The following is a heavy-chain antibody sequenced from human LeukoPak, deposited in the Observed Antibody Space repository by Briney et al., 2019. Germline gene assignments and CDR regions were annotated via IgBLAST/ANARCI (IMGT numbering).Heavy chain of an antibody. CDR3: AIVGPTRRNGFLEWLSIVY. J-gene: IGHJ4*02. CDR2: IRCSSSYK. Sequence: GGSLRLSCAASGFTFSSYSMNWVRQAPGKGLEWVSSIRCSSSYKYYADSVKGRFTISRDNSKNSLYLQMNSLRAEDTAVYYCAIVGPTRRNGFLEWLSIVYWGQRALVTVSP. CDR1: GFTFSSYS. D-gene: IGHD3-3*01. V-gene: IGHV3-21*01.